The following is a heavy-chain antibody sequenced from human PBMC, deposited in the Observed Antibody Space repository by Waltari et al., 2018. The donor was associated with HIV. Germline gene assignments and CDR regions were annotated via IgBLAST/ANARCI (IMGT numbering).Heavy chain of an antibody. CDR1: GFTLRDYG. CDR3: AKDQGTTVNYYGMDV. V-gene: IGHV3-30*18. D-gene: IGHD4-4*01. J-gene: IGHJ6*02. CDR2: ISDDGSNK. Sequence: QVQLVESGGGVVQPGRSLRISCAASGFTLRDYGMHWVREIPGKGLEWLAVISDDGSNKYYADSVKGRFTISRDNSKNTLYLQMNSLRAEDTAVYYCAKDQGTTVNYYGMDVWGQGTTVTVSS.